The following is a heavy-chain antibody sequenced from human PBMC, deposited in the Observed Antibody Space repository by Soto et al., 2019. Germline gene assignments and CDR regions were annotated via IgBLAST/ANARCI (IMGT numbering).Heavy chain of an antibody. Sequence: SETLSLTCAVYGGSFSGYYWSWIRQPPGKGLEWIGEINHSGSTNYNPSLKSRVTISVDTSKNQFSLKLSSVTAADTAVYYCARGLRPKYYYYYYYMDVWGKGTTVTVSS. CDR1: GGSFSGYY. CDR2: INHSGST. CDR3: ARGLRPKYYYYYYYMDV. J-gene: IGHJ6*03. V-gene: IGHV4-34*01.